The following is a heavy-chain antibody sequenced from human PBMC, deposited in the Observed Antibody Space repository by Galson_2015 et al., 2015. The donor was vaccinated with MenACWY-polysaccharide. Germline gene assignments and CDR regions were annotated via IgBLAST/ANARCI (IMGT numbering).Heavy chain of an antibody. J-gene: IGHJ5*02. Sequence: PALVKPTQTLTLTCTFSGFSLSTSGVGVGWIRQPPGKALEWLALIYWDDDKRYSPSLKSRLTITKDTSKNQVVLTMTNMDPVDTATYYCATAQYCSSTSCYGGEDNWFDPWGQGTLVTVSS. CDR2: IYWDDDK. CDR1: GFSLSTSGVG. D-gene: IGHD2-2*01. CDR3: ATAQYCSSTSCYGGEDNWFDP. V-gene: IGHV2-5*02.